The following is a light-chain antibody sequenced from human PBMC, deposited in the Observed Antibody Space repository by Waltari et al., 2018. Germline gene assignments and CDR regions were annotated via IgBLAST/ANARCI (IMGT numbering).Light chain of an antibody. CDR3: CSYAGSFWV. V-gene: IGLV2-11*01. Sequence: QSALTQPRSVSGSPGQSVTISCTGTRSDVGGYNYVSWYQQHPGKAPKLMIYDVSERPSGVPDRFSASKSGNTASLTISGLQAEDEADYYCCSYAGSFWVFGGGTKLTVL. CDR2: DVS. CDR1: RSDVGGYNY. J-gene: IGLJ3*02.